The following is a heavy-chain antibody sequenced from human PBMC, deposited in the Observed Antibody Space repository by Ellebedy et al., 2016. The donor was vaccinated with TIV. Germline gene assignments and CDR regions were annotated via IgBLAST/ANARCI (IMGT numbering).Heavy chain of an antibody. CDR3: ARSYDSSCYSDY. CDR1: GFTFSSYA. CDR2: ISYDGSNK. J-gene: IGHJ4*02. V-gene: IGHV3-30-3*01. D-gene: IGHD3-22*01. Sequence: GGSLRLSXAASGFTFSSYAMHWVRQAPGKGLEWVAVISYDGSNKYYADSVKGRFTISRDNSKNTLYLQMNSLRAEDTAVYYCARSYDSSCYSDYWGQGTLVTVSS.